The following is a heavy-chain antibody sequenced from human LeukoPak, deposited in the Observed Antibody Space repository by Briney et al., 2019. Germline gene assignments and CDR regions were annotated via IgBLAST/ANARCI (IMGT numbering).Heavy chain of an antibody. CDR1: GGSISSSNW. CDR3: ARSLYDSSGFLDY. Sequence: PSETLSLTCAVSGGSISSSNWWSWVRQPPGQGLEWIGEIYHSGSTNYNPSLKSRVTISVDKSKNQFSLKLSSVTAADTAVYYCARSLYDSSGFLDYWGQGTLVTVSS. CDR2: IYHSGST. V-gene: IGHV4-4*02. D-gene: IGHD3-22*01. J-gene: IGHJ4*02.